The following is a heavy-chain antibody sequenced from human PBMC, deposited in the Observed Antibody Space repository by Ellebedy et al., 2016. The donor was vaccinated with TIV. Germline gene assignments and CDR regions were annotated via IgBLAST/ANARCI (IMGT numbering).Heavy chain of an antibody. V-gene: IGHV4-59*08. Sequence: MPSETLSLTCAVSGGSISSYYWSWIRQPPGRGLEWIGYIYYSGSTNYNPSLKSRVTISVDTSKNQFSLKLSSVTAADTAVYYCARFGYSYGREDYFDYWGQGTLVTVSS. J-gene: IGHJ4*02. D-gene: IGHD5-18*01. CDR1: GGSISSYY. CDR2: IYYSGST. CDR3: ARFGYSYGREDYFDY.